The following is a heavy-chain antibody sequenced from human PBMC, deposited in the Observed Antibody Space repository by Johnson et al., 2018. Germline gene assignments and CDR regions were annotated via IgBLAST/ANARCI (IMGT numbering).Heavy chain of an antibody. CDR2: IYHSGNT. V-gene: IGHV4-4*02. CDR3: AGAYGSGYYYYYHMDV. CDR1: GGSISSSDW. D-gene: IGHD3-10*01. J-gene: IGHJ6*03. Sequence: QVQLQESGPGLVKPSGTLSLTCAVSGGSISSSDWWSWVRQPPGKGLEWIGEIYHSGNTNYNPSLKSRVTISVDKSKNQFSLKVTSVTAADTAVYYCAGAYGSGYYYYYHMDVWGKGTTVTVSS.